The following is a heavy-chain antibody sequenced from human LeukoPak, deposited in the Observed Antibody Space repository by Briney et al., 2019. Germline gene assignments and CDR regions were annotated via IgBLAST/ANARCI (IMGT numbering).Heavy chain of an antibody. CDR1: GGTFSSYA. J-gene: IGHJ5*02. Sequence: SVKVSCKASGGTFSSYAISWVRQAPGQGLEWMGGIIPIFGTANYAQKFQGRVTITADESTSTAYMELSSLRTEDTAVYYCASTLGRLRNWFDPWGQGTLVTVSS. CDR2: IIPIFGTA. V-gene: IGHV1-69*13. CDR3: ASTLGRLRNWFDP. D-gene: IGHD2-15*01.